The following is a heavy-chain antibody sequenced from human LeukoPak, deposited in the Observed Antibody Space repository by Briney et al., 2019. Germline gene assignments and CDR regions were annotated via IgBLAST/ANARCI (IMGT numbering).Heavy chain of an antibody. Sequence: ASVKVSCKASGYTFTGYYMHWVRQAPGQGLEWMGWINPNSGGTNYAQKFQGRVTMTRDTSISTAYMELRRLRSDDTAVYYCARGRSSSSWLDYYYYMDVWGKGTTVTVSS. CDR2: INPNSGGT. D-gene: IGHD6-13*01. V-gene: IGHV1-2*02. J-gene: IGHJ6*03. CDR3: ARGRSSSSWLDYYYYMDV. CDR1: GYTFTGYY.